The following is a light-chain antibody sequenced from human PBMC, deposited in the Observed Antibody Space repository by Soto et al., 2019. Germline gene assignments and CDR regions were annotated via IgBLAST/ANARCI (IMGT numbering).Light chain of an antibody. V-gene: IGLV2-14*01. Sequence: QSALTQPASVSGSPGQSIAISCTGTSRDVGGYDYVSWYQQHPGKAPKLMIYDVSNRPSGVSSRFSGSKSGNTASLTISGLQAEDEADYYCNSYTSSSTYVFGTGTKLTVL. CDR1: SRDVGGYDY. CDR2: DVS. J-gene: IGLJ1*01. CDR3: NSYTSSSTYV.